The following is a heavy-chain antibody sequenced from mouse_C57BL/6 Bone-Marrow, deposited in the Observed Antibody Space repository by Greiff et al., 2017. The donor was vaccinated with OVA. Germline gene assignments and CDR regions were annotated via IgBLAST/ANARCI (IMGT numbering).Heavy chain of an antibody. CDR1: GYTFTSYW. Sequence: QVQLQQPGAELVKPGASVKVSCKASGYTFTSYWMHWVKQRPGQGLEWIGRIHPSDSDTNYNQKFKGKATLTVDKSSSTAYVQLSSLTSEDSAVYYCAILSYYYGSSQFAYWGQGTLVTVSA. CDR3: AILSYYYGSSQFAY. V-gene: IGHV1-74*01. J-gene: IGHJ3*01. D-gene: IGHD1-1*01. CDR2: IHPSDSDT.